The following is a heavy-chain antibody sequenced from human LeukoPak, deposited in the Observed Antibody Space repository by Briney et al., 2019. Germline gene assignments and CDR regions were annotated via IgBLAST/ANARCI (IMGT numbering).Heavy chain of an antibody. J-gene: IGHJ4*02. CDR1: GGSISSGGYY. CDR3: ARRTTVEEYYFDY. V-gene: IGHV4-31*03. Sequence: SETLSLTCTVSGGSISSGGYYWSWIRQHPGKGLEWIGYIYYSGSTYYNPYLKSRVTISVDTSKNQFSLKLSSVTAADTAVYYCARRTTVEEYYFDYWGQGTLVTVSS. CDR2: IYYSGST. D-gene: IGHD4-23*01.